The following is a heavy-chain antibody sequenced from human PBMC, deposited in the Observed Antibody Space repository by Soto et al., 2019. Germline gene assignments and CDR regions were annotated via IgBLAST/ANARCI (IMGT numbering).Heavy chain of an antibody. D-gene: IGHD4-17*01. CDR3: ARDKVEYGDYVYYYYGMDV. J-gene: IGHJ6*02. CDR1: GFTFSSYG. Sequence: GGSLRLSCAASGFTFSSYGMHWVRQAPGKGLEWVAVIWYDGSNKYYADSVKGRFTISRDNSKNTLYLQMNSLRAEDTAVYYCARDKVEYGDYVYYYYGMDVWGQGTTVTVSS. CDR2: IWYDGSNK. V-gene: IGHV3-33*01.